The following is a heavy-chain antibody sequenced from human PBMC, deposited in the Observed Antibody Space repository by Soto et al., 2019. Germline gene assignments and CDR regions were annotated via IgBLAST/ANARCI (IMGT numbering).Heavy chain of an antibody. CDR3: ARDGNGQRGSPH. V-gene: IGHV3-53*02. CDR1: GFTVSNNF. CDR2: IYSGRSI. D-gene: IGHD3-16*01. J-gene: IGHJ4*02. Sequence: VQLVESGGGLIQAGGSLRLSCAVSGFTVSNNFMMWVRQAPGKGLEWVSLIYSGRSISYADSVKGRFTISRDGSMNMLYLQMNSLTAEDTAVYYCARDGNGQRGSPHWGQGTLVTVSS.